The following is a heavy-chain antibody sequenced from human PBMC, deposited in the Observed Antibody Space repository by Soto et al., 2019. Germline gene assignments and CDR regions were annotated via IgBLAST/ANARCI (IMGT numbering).Heavy chain of an antibody. CDR1: GLTFSDHY. CDR2: IRDKVHSYTT. CDR3: VSLWSVTGSRDY. J-gene: IGHJ4*02. D-gene: IGHD1-20*01. Sequence: GGSLRLSCAVSGLTFSDHYMGWVRQAPGKGLDWVGRIRDKVHSYTTEYAASVKGRFIISRDDSRNSLYLQMNSLKMDDTAVFYCVSLWSVTGSRDYWGRGTLVTVSS. V-gene: IGHV3-72*01.